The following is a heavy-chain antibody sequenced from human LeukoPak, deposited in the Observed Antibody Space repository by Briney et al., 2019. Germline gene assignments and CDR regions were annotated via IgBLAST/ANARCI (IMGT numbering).Heavy chain of an antibody. CDR2: IYYSGST. Sequence: PSQTLSLTCTVSGGSISSGDYYWSWIRQPPGKGLEWIGYIYYSGSTYYNPSLKSRVTISVDTSKNQFSLKLSSVTAADTAVYYCARSWIAARNSPWFDPWGQGTLVTVSS. CDR1: GGSISSGDYY. J-gene: IGHJ5*02. CDR3: ARSWIAARNSPWFDP. D-gene: IGHD6-6*01. V-gene: IGHV4-30-4*08.